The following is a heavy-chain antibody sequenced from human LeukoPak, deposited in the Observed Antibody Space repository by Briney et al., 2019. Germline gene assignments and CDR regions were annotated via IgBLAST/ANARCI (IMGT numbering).Heavy chain of an antibody. V-gene: IGHV3-48*03. CDR3: ARDYPWGRKNYGRFDDY. J-gene: IGHJ4*02. CDR2: ISSSGSTI. CDR1: GFTFSSYE. D-gene: IGHD1-7*01. Sequence: PGGSLRLSCAASGFTFSSYEMNWVRQAPGKRLEWVSYISSSGSTIYYADSVKGRLTISRDNAKNSLYLQMNSLRAEDTAVYYCARDYPWGRKNYGRFDDYWGQGTLVTVSS.